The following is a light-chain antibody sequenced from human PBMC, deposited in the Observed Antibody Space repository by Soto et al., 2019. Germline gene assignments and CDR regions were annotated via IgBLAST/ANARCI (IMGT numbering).Light chain of an antibody. CDR2: EGS. V-gene: IGLV2-23*01. CDR1: SSDVGSYNL. CDR3: CSYAGSSTHVV. Sequence: QSALTQPASVSGSPGQSITISCTGTSSDVGSYNLVSWYQQHPGKAPKLMIYEGSKRPSGVSNRFSGSKSGNTASLPISGLQAEDEADYYCCSYAGSSTHVVFGVGTKLTVL. J-gene: IGLJ2*01.